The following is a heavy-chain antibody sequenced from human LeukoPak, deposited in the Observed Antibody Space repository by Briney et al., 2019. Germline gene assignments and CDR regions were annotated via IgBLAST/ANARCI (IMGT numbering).Heavy chain of an antibody. CDR2: INSDGSIT. Sequence: QSGGSLRLSCAASGFTFSRNWMQWVRQAPGKGGVWVSRINSDGSITNYADSVKGRFTISRDNAKNTLYLQMSSLRAEDTAVYSCAKIDAYWGQGTLVTVSS. V-gene: IGHV3-74*01. CDR3: AKIDAY. J-gene: IGHJ4*02. CDR1: GFTFSRNW.